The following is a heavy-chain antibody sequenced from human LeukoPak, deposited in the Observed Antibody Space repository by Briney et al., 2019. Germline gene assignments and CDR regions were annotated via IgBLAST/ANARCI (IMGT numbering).Heavy chain of an antibody. Sequence: PGGSLRLSCAASGFTFSSYAMSWVRQAPGKGLEWVSAISGSGGSTYYADSVKGRFTISRDNSKNTLYLQMNSLRAEDTAVYYCAKTEVRPGIGYCSGGSCYPHLGYWGQGTLVTVSS. CDR1: GFTFSSYA. D-gene: IGHD2-15*01. CDR2: ISGSGGST. J-gene: IGHJ4*02. V-gene: IGHV3-23*01. CDR3: AKTEVRPGIGYCSGGSCYPHLGY.